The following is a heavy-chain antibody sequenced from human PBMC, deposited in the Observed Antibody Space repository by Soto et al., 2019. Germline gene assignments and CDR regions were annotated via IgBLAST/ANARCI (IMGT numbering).Heavy chain of an antibody. CDR1: GGSFSGYY. Sequence: SETLSLTCAVYGGSFSGYYWSWIRQPPGKGLEWIGEINHSGSTNYNPSLKSRVTISVDTSKNQFSLKLSFVTAADTAVYYCARESLRFLEWLQRGNRLDPCGQGTLVTVCS. CDR3: ARESLRFLEWLQRGNRLDP. V-gene: IGHV4-34*01. D-gene: IGHD3-3*01. J-gene: IGHJ5*02. CDR2: INHSGST.